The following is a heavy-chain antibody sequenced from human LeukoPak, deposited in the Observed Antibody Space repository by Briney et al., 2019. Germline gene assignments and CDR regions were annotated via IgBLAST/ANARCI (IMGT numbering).Heavy chain of an antibody. CDR2: MNPNSCNT. Sequence: ASVKVSCKATGYTFTSYDINWVRQATCQGLEWMGWMNPNSCNTGNAHKFQGRVTMTRNTSISTAYMELSSLRYEDTAVDYCARSDSSSWYPHYYYYYYCMDVWGQGTTVTVSS. CDR3: ARSDSSSWYPHYYYYYYCMDV. V-gene: IGHV1-8*01. CDR1: GYTFTSYD. D-gene: IGHD6-13*01. J-gene: IGHJ6*02.